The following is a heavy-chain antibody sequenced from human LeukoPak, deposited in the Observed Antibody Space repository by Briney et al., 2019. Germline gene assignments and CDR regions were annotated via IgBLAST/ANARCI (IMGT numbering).Heavy chain of an antibody. Sequence: GGSLRLSCAASGFTFSNAWMSWVRQAPGKGLEWVGRIKSKTDGGTTDYAAPVKGRFTISRDDSKNTLYLQMNGLKTEDTAVYYCTTGVAAAGTTRVGYYYYYGMDVWGQGTTVTVSS. CDR1: GFTFSNAW. D-gene: IGHD6-13*01. J-gene: IGHJ6*02. CDR3: TTGVAAAGTTRVGYYYYYGMDV. V-gene: IGHV3-15*01. CDR2: IKSKTDGGTT.